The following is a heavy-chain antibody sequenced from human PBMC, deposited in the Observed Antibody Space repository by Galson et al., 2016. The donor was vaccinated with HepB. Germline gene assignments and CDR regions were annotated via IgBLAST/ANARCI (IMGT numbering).Heavy chain of an antibody. Sequence: SETLSLTCGVYNGSLSDNYWTWIRQPPGRGLEWIAEINHRGSTNYNPSLEGRVTISVDTSKNQFSLKLSSVTAADTALYTCVRQQRAGLMNFWGQGTMVTVSS. V-gene: IGHV4-34*01. CDR1: NGSLSDNY. J-gene: IGHJ3*01. D-gene: IGHD6-19*01. CDR2: INHRGST. CDR3: VRQQRAGLMNF.